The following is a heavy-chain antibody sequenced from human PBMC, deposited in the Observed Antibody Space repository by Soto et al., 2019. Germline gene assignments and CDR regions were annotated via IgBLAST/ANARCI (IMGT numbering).Heavy chain of an antibody. D-gene: IGHD3-10*01. CDR1: GGSFSGYY. CDR2: INHSGST. CDR3: AILPGGSGSYSPAGGY. J-gene: IGHJ4*02. V-gene: IGHV4-34*01. Sequence: QVQLQQWGAGLLKPSETLSLTCAVYGGSFSGYYWSWIRQPPGKGLEWIGEINHSGSTNYNPSLKSRVTISVDTSKNQFSLKLSSVTAADTAVYYCAILPGGSGSYSPAGGYWGQGTLVTVSS.